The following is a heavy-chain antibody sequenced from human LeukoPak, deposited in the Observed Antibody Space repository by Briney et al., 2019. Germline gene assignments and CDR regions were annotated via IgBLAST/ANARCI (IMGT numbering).Heavy chain of an antibody. V-gene: IGHV1-24*01. Sequence: GASVKVSCKVSGYTLTELSMHWVRQAPGKGLEWMGGFDPEDGETIYAQKFQGRVTMTEDTSTDTAYMELSSLRSEDTAVYYCATSIKYMVRGVNRFDPWGQGTLVTVSS. D-gene: IGHD3-10*01. CDR3: ATSIKYMVRGVNRFDP. J-gene: IGHJ5*02. CDR2: FDPEDGET. CDR1: GYTLTELS.